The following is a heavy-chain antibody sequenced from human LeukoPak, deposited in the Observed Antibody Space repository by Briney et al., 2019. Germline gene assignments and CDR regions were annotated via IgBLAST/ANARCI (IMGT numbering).Heavy chain of an antibody. V-gene: IGHV1-69*04. CDR3: ASTDGYNNDYYYVMDV. CDR2: IIPIFGIA. CDR1: GGTFSSYA. J-gene: IGHJ6*02. Sequence: SVKVSCKASGGTFSSYAISWVRQAPGQGLEWMGRIIPIFGIANYAQKFQGRVTITADKSTSTAYMELSSLRSEDTAVYYCASTDGYNNDYYYVMDVWGQGTTVTVSS. D-gene: IGHD5-24*01.